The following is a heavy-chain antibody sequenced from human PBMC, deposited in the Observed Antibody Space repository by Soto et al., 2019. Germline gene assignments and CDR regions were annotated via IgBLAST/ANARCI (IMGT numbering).Heavy chain of an antibody. D-gene: IGHD6-19*01. J-gene: IGHJ2*01. Sequence: GGSLRLSCAASGFTFSSYAMHWVRQAPGKGLEWVAVISYDGSNKYYADSVKGRFTISRDNSKNTLYLQMNSLRAEDTAVYYCAFCSSGWSVTPEWYFDLWGRGTLVTVSS. CDR2: ISYDGSNK. CDR1: GFTFSSYA. V-gene: IGHV3-30-3*01. CDR3: AFCSSGWSVTPEWYFDL.